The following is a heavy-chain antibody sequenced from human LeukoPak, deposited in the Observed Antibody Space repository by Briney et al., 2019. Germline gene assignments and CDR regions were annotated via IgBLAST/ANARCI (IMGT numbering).Heavy chain of an antibody. D-gene: IGHD6-19*01. CDR3: AKDYSSGLYYFDY. V-gene: IGHV3-74*01. CDR2: INSDGSST. CDR1: GFTFSSYW. J-gene: IGHJ4*02. Sequence: PGGSLRLSCAASGFTFSSYWMHWVRQAPGKGLVWVSRINSDGSSTSYADSVKGRFTISRDNSKNTLYLQMNSLRAEDTAVYYCAKDYSSGLYYFDYWGQGTLVTVSS.